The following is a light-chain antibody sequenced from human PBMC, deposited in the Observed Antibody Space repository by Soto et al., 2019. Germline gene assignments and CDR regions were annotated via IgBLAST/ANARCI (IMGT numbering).Light chain of an antibody. Sequence: DIQLAQSPSFLSASVGDRVTITCRASQGTSSYLAWFQQKPGRAPKLLIYGASTLQSGVPARFSGSGSGTDFTLTISSLQPEDIATYYCQESYSTSFGQGTKVDIK. CDR1: QGTSSY. V-gene: IGKV1-39*01. J-gene: IGKJ1*01. CDR3: QESYSTS. CDR2: GAS.